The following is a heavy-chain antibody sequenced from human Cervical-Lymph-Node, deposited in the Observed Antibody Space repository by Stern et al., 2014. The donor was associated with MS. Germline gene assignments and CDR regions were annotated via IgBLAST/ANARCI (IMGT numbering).Heavy chain of an antibody. D-gene: IGHD2-2*01. CDR2: ISYDGSNK. Sequence: VQLVESGGGVVQPGRSLRLSCAASGFTFSSYGMHWVRQAPGKGLEWVAVISYDGSNKYDADSVKGRFTISRDNSKNTLYLQMNSLRAEDTAVYYCAKAKAPIVVVPAAPGDYWGQGTLVTVSS. J-gene: IGHJ4*02. CDR3: AKAKAPIVVVPAAPGDY. V-gene: IGHV3-30*18. CDR1: GFTFSSYG.